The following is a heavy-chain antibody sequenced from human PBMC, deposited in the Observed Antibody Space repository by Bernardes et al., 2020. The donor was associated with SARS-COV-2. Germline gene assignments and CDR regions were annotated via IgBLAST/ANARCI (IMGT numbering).Heavy chain of an antibody. D-gene: IGHD6-13*01. CDR3: ARQGVMAVAGDVFDY. Sequence: GESLKISCKTSGYTFTNKWIGWVRQMPGSALEWMGIIYPGDSDARYSPSFQGQVTISVDKSTSTAYLQWSSLKASDSAIYYCARQGVMAVAGDVFDYWGQGTLVTVSS. J-gene: IGHJ4*02. V-gene: IGHV5-51*01. CDR1: GYTFTNKW. CDR2: IYPGDSDA.